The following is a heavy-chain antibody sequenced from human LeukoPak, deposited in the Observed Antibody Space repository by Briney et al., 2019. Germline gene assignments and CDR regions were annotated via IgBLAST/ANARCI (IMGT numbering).Heavy chain of an antibody. CDR3: ATDSSGYSKGFDY. CDR2: IYYSGST. D-gene: IGHD3-22*01. CDR1: GGSINKYY. J-gene: IGHJ4*02. Sequence: SETLSLTCTVSGGSINKYYWSWIRQPPGKGLEWIGYIYYSGSTNYNPSLKSRVTISVDTSKNQFSLKLSSVTAADTAVYYCATDSSGYSKGFDYWGQGTLVTVSS. V-gene: IGHV4-59*08.